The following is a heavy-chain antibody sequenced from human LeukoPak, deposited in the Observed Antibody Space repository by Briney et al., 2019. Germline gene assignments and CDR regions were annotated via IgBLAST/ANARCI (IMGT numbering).Heavy chain of an antibody. CDR3: ARVLDLSKRGLDAFDI. D-gene: IGHD3-16*01. CDR2: VYYSGST. CDR1: GGSVSSGSYY. Sequence: KASETLSLTCTVSGGSVSSGSYYWSWIRQPPGKGLEWIGYVYYSGSTNYNPSLKSRVTISVDTSKKQFSLKLSSATAADTAVYYCARVLDLSKRGLDAFDIWGQGTMVTVSS. J-gene: IGHJ3*02. V-gene: IGHV4-61*01.